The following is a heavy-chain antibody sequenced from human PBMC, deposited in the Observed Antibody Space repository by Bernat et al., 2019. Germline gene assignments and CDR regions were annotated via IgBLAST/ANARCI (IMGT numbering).Heavy chain of an antibody. CDR1: GYTFTNYA. Sequence: QVQLVQSGAEVKKPGASVKVSCKASGYTFTNYAVTWVRQAPGQGLEWMGWISAYNGNRNYAQNFQGRVTMTTKTSTNTAYMELRSLRSDDTALYYCAGGGGVTPFDYWGQGALVTVSS. J-gene: IGHJ4*02. CDR2: ISAYNGNR. D-gene: IGHD3-16*01. V-gene: IGHV1-18*01. CDR3: AGGGGVTPFDY.